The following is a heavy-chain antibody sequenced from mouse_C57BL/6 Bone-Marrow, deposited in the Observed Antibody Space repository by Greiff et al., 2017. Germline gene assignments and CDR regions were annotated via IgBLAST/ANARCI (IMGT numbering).Heavy chain of an antibody. CDR3: ARGGYDYDPSWLAY. CDR1: GYTFTSYW. J-gene: IGHJ3*01. CDR2: IYPSDSET. V-gene: IGHV1-61*01. Sequence: QVQLQQPGAELVRPGSSVKLSCKASGYTFTSYWMDWVKQRPGQGLEWIGNIYPSDSETHFNQKFKDNATLTVDKSYSTAYMQRSRLTSEDSAVYYCARGGYDYDPSWLAYWGQGTLVTVSA. D-gene: IGHD2-4*01.